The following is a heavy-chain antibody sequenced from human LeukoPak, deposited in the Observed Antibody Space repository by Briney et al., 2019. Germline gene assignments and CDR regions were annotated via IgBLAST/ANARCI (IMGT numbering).Heavy chain of an antibody. Sequence: ASVKVSCKASGYTFTNYAMYWVRQAPGQRLEWMGWINAGNGNTKYSQKFQGRVTIASDTSANTVYMELSSLRSEDTAVYYCARGDFYYDSSDPWGQGTLVTVSS. V-gene: IGHV1-3*01. CDR1: GYTFTNYA. CDR2: INAGNGNT. D-gene: IGHD3-22*01. J-gene: IGHJ5*02. CDR3: ARGDFYYDSSDP.